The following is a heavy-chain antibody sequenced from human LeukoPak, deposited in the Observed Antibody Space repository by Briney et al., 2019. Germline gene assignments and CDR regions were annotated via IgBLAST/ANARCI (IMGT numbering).Heavy chain of an antibody. CDR1: GFTFSSYG. CDR2: ISYDGSNK. Sequence: GGSLRLSCAASGFTFSSYGMHWVRQAPGKGLEWVAVISYDGSNKYYAGSVKGRFTISRDNSKNTLYLQMNSLRAEDTAVYYCAKESGRYYYGSDSLAFDIWGQGTMVTVSS. CDR3: AKESGRYYYGSDSLAFDI. J-gene: IGHJ3*02. D-gene: IGHD3-10*01. V-gene: IGHV3-30*18.